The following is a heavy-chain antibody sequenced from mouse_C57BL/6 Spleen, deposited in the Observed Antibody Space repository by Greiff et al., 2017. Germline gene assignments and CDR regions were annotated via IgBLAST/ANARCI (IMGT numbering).Heavy chain of an antibody. D-gene: IGHD2-1*01. CDR3: ARTAYGNYWYFDV. CDR1: GYTFTSYW. CDR2: INPSNGGT. J-gene: IGHJ1*03. Sequence: VQLQQPGPELVKPGASVKLSCKASGYTFTSYWMHWVKQRPGQGLEWIGNINPSNGGTNYNEKFKSKATLTVDKSSSTAYMQLSSLTSEDSAVYYCARTAYGNYWYFDVWGTGTTVTVSS. V-gene: IGHV1-53*01.